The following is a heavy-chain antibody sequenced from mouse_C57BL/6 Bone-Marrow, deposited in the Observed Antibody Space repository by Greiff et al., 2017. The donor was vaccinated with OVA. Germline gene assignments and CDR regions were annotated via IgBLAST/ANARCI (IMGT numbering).Heavy chain of an antibody. CDR3: ARLYDDVCWCFDV. D-gene: IGHD2-14*01. J-gene: IGHJ1*03. Sequence: VQLVESGAELARPGASVKLSCKASGYTFTSYGISWVKQRPGQGLEWIGEIYPRSGNTYYNEKFKGKATLTADKSSSTAYMELRSLTSEDSAVYVWARLYDDVCWCFDVWGTGTTVTVSA. CDR1: GYTFTSYG. V-gene: IGHV1-81*01. CDR2: IYPRSGNT.